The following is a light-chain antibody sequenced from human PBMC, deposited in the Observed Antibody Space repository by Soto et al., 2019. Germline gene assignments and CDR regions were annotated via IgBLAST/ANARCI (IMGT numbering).Light chain of an antibody. Sequence: QSMLTEPGSVPGYPGLSITFSNKRTTSDVSGYDYVSWYQQHPGQAPKLLIYEVSNRPSGVSHRFYWSKSGNTASLSIAGLQAEDEANHYCYSFTTVNTLYVPGTGTKV. V-gene: IGLV2-14*01. J-gene: IGLJ1*01. CDR2: EVS. CDR3: YSFTTVNTLYV. CDR1: TSDVSGYDY.